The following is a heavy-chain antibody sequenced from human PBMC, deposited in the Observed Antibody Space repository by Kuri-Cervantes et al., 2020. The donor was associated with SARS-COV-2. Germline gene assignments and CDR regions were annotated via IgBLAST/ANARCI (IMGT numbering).Heavy chain of an antibody. Sequence: ESLKISCTVSGGSVSSDSYYWSWIRQPPGKGLEWIGYIHYSGNTNYNPSLKSRVTISVDTSKNQFSLKLSSVTAADTAVYYCARSWLGYYYGMDVWGQGPRSPSP. CDR1: GGSVSSDSYY. V-gene: IGHV4-61*01. CDR2: IHYSGNT. J-gene: IGHJ6*02. CDR3: ARSWLGYYYGMDV. D-gene: IGHD3-10*01.